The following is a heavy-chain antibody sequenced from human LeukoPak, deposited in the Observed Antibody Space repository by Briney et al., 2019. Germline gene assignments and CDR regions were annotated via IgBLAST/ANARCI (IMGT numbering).Heavy chain of an antibody. Sequence: ASVNVSCKASGGTFSSYAISWVRQAPGQGLEWMGGIIPIFGTANYAQKFQGRVTITADESTSTAYMELSSLRSEDTAVYYCARTIAAAGGNDYWGQGTLVTVSS. D-gene: IGHD6-13*01. J-gene: IGHJ4*02. V-gene: IGHV1-69*13. CDR2: IIPIFGTA. CDR3: ARTIAAAGGNDY. CDR1: GGTFSSYA.